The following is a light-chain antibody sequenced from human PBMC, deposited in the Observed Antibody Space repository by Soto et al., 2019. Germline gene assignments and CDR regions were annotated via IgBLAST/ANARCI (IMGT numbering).Light chain of an antibody. Sequence: DIQLTQSPSFLSASVGDRVTITCRASQDISSYSAWYQQRPGKAPRFLMHTASSLQSGVPSRISGSGSGTTFTLTISSLQPEDFATYYCQQLNTFPRTFGQGTKVEV. J-gene: IGKJ1*01. CDR1: QDISSY. CDR2: TAS. CDR3: QQLNTFPRT. V-gene: IGKV1-9*01.